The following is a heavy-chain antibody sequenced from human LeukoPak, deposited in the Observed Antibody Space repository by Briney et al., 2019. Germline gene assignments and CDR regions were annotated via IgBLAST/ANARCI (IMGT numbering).Heavy chain of an antibody. D-gene: IGHD2-2*01. Sequence: PGGSLRLSCAASGFTFSSYAMSWVRQAPGKGLEWVSAISGSGGSTYYADSVKDRFTISRDNSKNTLYLQMNSLRAEDTAVYYCAKADIYCSSTSCLYFDYWGQGTLVTVSS. V-gene: IGHV3-23*01. CDR3: AKADIYCSSTSCLYFDY. CDR2: ISGSGGST. CDR1: GFTFSSYA. J-gene: IGHJ4*02.